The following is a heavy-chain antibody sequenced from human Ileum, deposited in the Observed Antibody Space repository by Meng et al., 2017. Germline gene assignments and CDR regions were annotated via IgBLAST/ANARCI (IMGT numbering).Heavy chain of an antibody. CDR2: INHSGST. CDR3: ARTSGWFYY. CDR1: GGSFSGYY. V-gene: IGHV4-34*01. J-gene: IGHJ4*02. D-gene: IGHD6-19*01. Sequence: QLQQWGAGLWKPSETLSLTCAVYGGSFSGYYWSWIRQPPGKGLEWIGEINHSGSTNYNPSLKSRVTISVDTSKNQFSLKLSSVTAADTAVYYCARTSGWFYYWGQGTLVTVSS.